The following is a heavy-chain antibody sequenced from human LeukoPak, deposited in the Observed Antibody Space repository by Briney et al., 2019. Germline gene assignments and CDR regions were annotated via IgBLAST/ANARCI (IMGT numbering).Heavy chain of an antibody. Sequence: ASLKLSCKASGYTFTTYVISWVRQAPGEGLEWMSWISRYSGDTNYAQNLQGRVTMTTDTSTSTAYLELRSLISDDTAVYYCARDPGGNSGFDYWGQGTLVTVSS. J-gene: IGHJ4*02. D-gene: IGHD4-23*01. CDR1: GYTFTTYV. CDR2: ISRYSGDT. V-gene: IGHV1-18*01. CDR3: ARDPGGNSGFDY.